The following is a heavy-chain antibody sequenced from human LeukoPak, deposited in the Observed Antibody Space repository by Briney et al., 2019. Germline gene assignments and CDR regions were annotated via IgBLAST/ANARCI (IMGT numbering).Heavy chain of an antibody. Sequence: PSETLSLACTVSGGSISSYYWSWIRQPAGKGLEWIGRIHTSGSTNYNPSLKSRVTMSGDTSKNQFSLRLSSVTAADTAVYYCAVVGLWFGELEFDPWGQGTLVTVSS. V-gene: IGHV4-4*07. J-gene: IGHJ5*02. D-gene: IGHD3-10*01. CDR2: IHTSGST. CDR3: AVVGLWFGELEFDP. CDR1: GGSISSYY.